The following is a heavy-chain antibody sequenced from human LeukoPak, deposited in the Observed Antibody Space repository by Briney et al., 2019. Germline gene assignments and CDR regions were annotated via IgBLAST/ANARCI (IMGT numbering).Heavy chain of an antibody. D-gene: IGHD1-7*01. J-gene: IGHJ4*02. V-gene: IGHV3-43*02. Sequence: GGSLRLSCATSGFTFNDYAMNWVRQAPGKGLEWVSLISGNGGNTYYADSVKGRFTISRDNSKNSLYLQMNSLRTEDTALYYCAKDISNWNSRHFDYWGQGTLVTVSS. CDR3: AKDISNWNSRHFDY. CDR2: ISGNGGNT. CDR1: GFTFNDYA.